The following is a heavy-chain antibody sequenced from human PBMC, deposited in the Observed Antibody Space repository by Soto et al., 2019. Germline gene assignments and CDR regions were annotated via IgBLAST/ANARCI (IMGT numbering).Heavy chain of an antibody. CDR1: GGSISSSNW. CDR2: IYHSGST. J-gene: IGHJ4*02. D-gene: IGHD6-19*01. V-gene: IGHV4-4*02. CDR3: ARVAVAGTRVAY. Sequence: QVQLQESGPGLVKPSGTLSLTCAVSGGSISSSNWWSWVRQPPGKGLEWIGEIYHSGSTNYNLSPKSRVTISVDKSKNRCSLKLSSVTAADTAVYDCARVAVAGTRVAYWGQGTLVTVSS.